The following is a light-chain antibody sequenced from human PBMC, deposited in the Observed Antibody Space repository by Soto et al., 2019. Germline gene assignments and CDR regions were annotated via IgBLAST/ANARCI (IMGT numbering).Light chain of an antibody. Sequence: QLVLTQSSSASASLGSSVKLTCTLSSGHSSYIVAWHQQQPGKAPRYLMKVEDSGSYSKGSGVPDRFSGSSSGADRYLTISNLHFEDEADYYCETWDSNTRVFGGGTKLTVL. CDR2: VEDSGSY. CDR3: ETWDSNTRV. CDR1: SGHSSYI. J-gene: IGLJ3*02. V-gene: IGLV4-60*02.